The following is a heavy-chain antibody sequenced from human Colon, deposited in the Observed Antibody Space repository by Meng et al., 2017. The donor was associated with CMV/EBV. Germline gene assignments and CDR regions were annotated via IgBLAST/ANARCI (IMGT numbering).Heavy chain of an antibody. J-gene: IGHJ4*02. CDR2: ISSSGDSI. D-gene: IGHD3-10*01. CDR3: AREKRARGFDY. Sequence: GGSLRLSCVAGGFSFHSYDMKWVRQAPGKGLEWVSEISSSGDSIAYADSVKGRFTISRDNAKNSLYLQMNSLRAEDTAVYYCAREKRARGFDYWGQGTLVTVSS. CDR1: GFSFHSYD. V-gene: IGHV3-48*03.